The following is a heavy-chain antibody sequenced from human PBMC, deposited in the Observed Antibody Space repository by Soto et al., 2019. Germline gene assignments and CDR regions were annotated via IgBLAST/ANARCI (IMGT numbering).Heavy chain of an antibody. V-gene: IGHV1-69*08. Sequence: QVQLVQSGAEVKKPGSSVKVSCKASGGTFSSNTVSWVRQAPGQGLVWMGRIIPIVDTRNYAQNFQGRLTIAADKSTSTASMELSSLTSEDTAVYYCATDSSGPGRFDPWGQGTLVTVSS. D-gene: IGHD3-22*01. CDR3: ATDSSGPGRFDP. CDR1: GGTFSSNT. CDR2: IIPIVDTR. J-gene: IGHJ5*02.